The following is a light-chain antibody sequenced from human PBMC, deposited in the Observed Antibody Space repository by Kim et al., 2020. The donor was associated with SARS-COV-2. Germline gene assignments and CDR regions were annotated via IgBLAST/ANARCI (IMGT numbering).Light chain of an antibody. J-gene: IGKJ2*01. CDR2: AAS. CDR1: QNIGSY. V-gene: IGKV1-39*01. CDR3: QQSYSTPYT. Sequence: SASLGDRVTITCRASQNIGSYFNWYQQKPGRAPNLLIYAASSLQSGVPSRFSGSGSGTDFTLTISSLKPEDFATYYCQQSYSTPYTFGQGTKLEI.